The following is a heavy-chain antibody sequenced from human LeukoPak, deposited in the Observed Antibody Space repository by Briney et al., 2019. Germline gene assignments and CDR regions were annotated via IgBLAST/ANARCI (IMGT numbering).Heavy chain of an antibody. J-gene: IGHJ4*02. CDR3: ARDLVTGTNTKHFDY. D-gene: IGHD1-7*01. Sequence: SETLSLTCAVYGGSFSGYYWSWIRQPPGKGLEWIGEINHSGSTNYNPSLKSRVTISVDTSKNQFSLKLSSVTAADTAVYYCARDLVTGTNTKHFDYWGQGTLVTVSS. CDR1: GGSFSGYY. V-gene: IGHV4-34*01. CDR2: INHSGST.